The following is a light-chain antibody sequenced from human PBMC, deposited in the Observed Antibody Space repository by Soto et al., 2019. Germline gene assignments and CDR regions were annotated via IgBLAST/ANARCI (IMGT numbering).Light chain of an antibody. CDR3: QAWDSSTVV. V-gene: IGLV3-1*01. CDR1: KLGDKY. Sequence: SYELTQPPSVSVSPGQTASITCSGDKLGDKYACWFQQKPGQSPVLVIYQDNKRPSGIPERFSGSNSGNIATLTISGTQAMDEADYYCQAWDSSTVVFGGGTKLTVL. CDR2: QDN. J-gene: IGLJ2*01.